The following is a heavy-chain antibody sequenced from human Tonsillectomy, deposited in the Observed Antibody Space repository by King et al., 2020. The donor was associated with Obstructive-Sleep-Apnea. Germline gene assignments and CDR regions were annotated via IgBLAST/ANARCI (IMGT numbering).Heavy chain of an antibody. CDR1: GDSISSSSYY. CDR2: IYYSGTT. V-gene: IGHV4-39*07. CDR3: ARRGSWYYFHY. Sequence: LQLQESGPGLVKPSETLSLTCTVSGDSISSSSYYWAWIRPPPGKGLDWMGSIYYSGTTYYSPSLKSRVTLSVDTSKNQFSLKLTSVTAADTAVYYCARRGSWYYFHYWGQGTLVTVSS. J-gene: IGHJ4*02. D-gene: IGHD6-13*01.